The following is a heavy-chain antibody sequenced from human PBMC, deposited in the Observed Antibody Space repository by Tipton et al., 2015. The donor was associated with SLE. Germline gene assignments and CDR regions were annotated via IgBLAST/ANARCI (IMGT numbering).Heavy chain of an antibody. V-gene: IGHV4-59*01. Sequence: PGLVKPSETLSLTCTVSGGSISSYYWSWIRQPPGKGLEYIGFIYNIDTTSYNPSLNSRVTISQDMSKNQFSLKLRSVTAADTAVYYCASRGGYDSSSWYFHLWGRGTLVSVSS. CDR3: ASRGGYDSSSWYFHL. CDR1: GGSISSYY. CDR2: IYNIDTT. J-gene: IGHJ2*01. D-gene: IGHD6-6*01.